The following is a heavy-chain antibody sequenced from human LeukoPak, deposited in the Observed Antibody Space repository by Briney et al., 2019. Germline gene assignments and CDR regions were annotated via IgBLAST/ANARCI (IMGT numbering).Heavy chain of an antibody. J-gene: IGHJ3*01. V-gene: IGHV3-30*18. CDR3: AKTLVYGSGTSDAFDV. Sequence: PGRSLRLSCAASGFTFSSHGMHWVRQAPGKGLEWVAVISYDGSNKYYVDSVKGRFTISRDNSKNTLYLQMSSPRAEDTAVYFCAKTLVYGSGTSDAFDVWGQGTTVTVSS. CDR1: GFTFSSHG. D-gene: IGHD3-10*01. CDR2: ISYDGSNK.